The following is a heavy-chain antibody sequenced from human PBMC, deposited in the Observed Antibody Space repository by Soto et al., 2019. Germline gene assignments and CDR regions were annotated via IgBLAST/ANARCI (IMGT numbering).Heavy chain of an antibody. J-gene: IGHJ5*02. V-gene: IGHV4-34*01. CDR3: ARELWLRGWFDP. D-gene: IGHD5-18*01. CDR2: INHSGGT. Sequence: SETLSLTCAVYGGSFSGYYWSWIRQPPGKGLEWIGEINHSGGTNYNPSLKSRVNISEDTSKNQLSLRLSSVTAADTAVYYCARELWLRGWFDPWGQGTLVTVS. CDR1: GGSFSGYY.